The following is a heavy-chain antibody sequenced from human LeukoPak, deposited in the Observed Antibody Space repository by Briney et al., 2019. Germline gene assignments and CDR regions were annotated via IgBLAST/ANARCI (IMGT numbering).Heavy chain of an antibody. CDR2: ISSSSTYI. V-gene: IGHV3-21*01. D-gene: IGHD5-18*01. Sequence: GVSLRLSCAASAFTFSSYSMNWVRQAPGKGLEWVSSISSSSTYIYYADSVKGRFTISRDNAKNSLYLQMNSLRAEDTAVYYCARVLGGYSSGSDYWGQGTLVTVPS. CDR3: ARVLGGYSSGSDY. CDR1: AFTFSSYS. J-gene: IGHJ4*02.